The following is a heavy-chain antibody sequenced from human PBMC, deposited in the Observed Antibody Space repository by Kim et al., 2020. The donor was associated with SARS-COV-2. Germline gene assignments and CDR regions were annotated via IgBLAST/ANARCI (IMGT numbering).Heavy chain of an antibody. J-gene: IGHJ4*02. V-gene: IGHV3-11*06. Sequence: GGSLRLSCAAFGFTFSDYCMTWIREAPGKGLEAVSYIGADGTYTNYADSVKGRFTISRDNVENSLYLQMNNLRADDTAIYYCARQVGAWLKLGGFDYWSQGSLVTVSS. CDR3: ARQVGAWLKLGGFDY. CDR1: GFTFSDYC. CDR2: IGADGTYT. D-gene: IGHD1-26*01.